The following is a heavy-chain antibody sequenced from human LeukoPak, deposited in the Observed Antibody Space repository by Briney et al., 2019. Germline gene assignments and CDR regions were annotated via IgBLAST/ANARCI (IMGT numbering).Heavy chain of an antibody. Sequence: GGSLRLSCEPSGFTFRRYWMHWVRRAPGKGLMWASRIETDGSSTNYADSVKGRFTISRDNARNTVYLQMNSLRADDTAVYYCARDPSSWNGFFDSWGQGTLVTVSS. CDR1: GFTFRRYW. D-gene: IGHD6-13*01. CDR2: IETDGSST. CDR3: ARDPSSWNGFFDS. J-gene: IGHJ4*02. V-gene: IGHV3-74*01.